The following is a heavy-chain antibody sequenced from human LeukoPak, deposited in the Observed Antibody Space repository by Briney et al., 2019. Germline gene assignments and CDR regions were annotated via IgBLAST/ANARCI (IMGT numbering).Heavy chain of an antibody. J-gene: IGHJ4*02. CDR2: INPNSGDT. D-gene: IGHD4-23*01. Sequence: VASVKVSCKASGGTFSSYAISWVRQAPGQGLEWMGWINPNSGDTKYAQKFQGRVTMTRDTSISTAYMELSRLRSDDTAVYYCARGGTVGRAFDYWGQGTLVTVSS. CDR3: ARGGTVGRAFDY. CDR1: GGTFSSYA. V-gene: IGHV1-2*02.